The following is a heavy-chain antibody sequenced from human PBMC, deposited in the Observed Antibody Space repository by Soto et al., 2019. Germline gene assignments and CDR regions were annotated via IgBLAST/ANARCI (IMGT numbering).Heavy chain of an antibody. V-gene: IGHV3-21*02. J-gene: IGHJ4*02. CDR1: GFTFSSHS. CDR2: ISTTSTYI. D-gene: IGHD3-10*01. Sequence: EIQLVESGGGLVKPGESLRLSCAASGFTFSSHSMHWVRQAPGKGLEWVSYISTTSTYIYYADTVKGRFTISRDNAKSSVYLKMSSLRAEDTAVYHCARDAAQWLDGELACWGQGIRVTVSS. CDR3: ARDAAQWLDGELAC.